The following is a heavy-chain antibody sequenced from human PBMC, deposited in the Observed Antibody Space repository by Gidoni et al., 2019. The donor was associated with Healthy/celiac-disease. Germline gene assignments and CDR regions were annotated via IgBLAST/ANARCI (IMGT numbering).Heavy chain of an antibody. D-gene: IGHD3-22*01. CDR3: AKSGYYPEDYYGMDV. CDR2: ISYDGSNK. CDR1: TFSSYG. V-gene: IGHV3-30*18. Sequence: TFSSYGMHWVRQGPGKGLEWVAVISYDGSNKYYADSVKGRFTISRDNYKNTLYLQMNSLRAEDTAVYYCAKSGYYPEDYYGMDVWGQGTTVTVSS. J-gene: IGHJ6*02.